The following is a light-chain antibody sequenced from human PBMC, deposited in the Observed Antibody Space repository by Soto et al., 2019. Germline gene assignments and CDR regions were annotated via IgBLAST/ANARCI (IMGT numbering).Light chain of an antibody. V-gene: IGKV3-20*01. CDR2: GAS. Sequence: EIVLTQSPGTLSLSPGERATLSCRASQSVTSNDLAWYQQKLGQAPRLLIYGASSRATGIPDRFSGSGSGTDFTLTISRLEPEDFVVYYCQQYGTSPRTFGQGTKVEIK. CDR3: QQYGTSPRT. J-gene: IGKJ1*01. CDR1: QSVTSND.